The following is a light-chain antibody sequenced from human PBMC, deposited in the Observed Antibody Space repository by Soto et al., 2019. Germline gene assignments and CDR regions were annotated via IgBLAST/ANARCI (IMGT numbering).Light chain of an antibody. Sequence: EIVMTQSPDILSVSPGERATLSCRASQSVSSNLACYQQKPGQSPRLLIYGASTRATGIPVRFSGSGSGTEFTLTISSLQSEDFAVYYCHQYNYWPTFGQGTKVDI. CDR1: QSVSSN. CDR3: HQYNYWPT. V-gene: IGKV3-15*01. J-gene: IGKJ1*01. CDR2: GAS.